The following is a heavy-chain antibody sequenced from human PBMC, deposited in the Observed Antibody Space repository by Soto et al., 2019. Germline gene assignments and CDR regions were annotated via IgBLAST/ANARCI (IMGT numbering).Heavy chain of an antibody. D-gene: IGHD3-3*01. CDR2: SRNSDRST. CDR3: SRAWKIEKFGVISMSKGVDV. J-gene: IGHJ6*02. V-gene: IGHV3-11*01. CDR1: GFIFSDYY. Sequence: QVQLVESGGGLVKPGGSLRLSCAASGFIFSDYYMTWIRQAPGKGLEWISCSRNSDRSTYYADSVKDRFVVSKDNAKNLVYLQMNSLSAEDTAVYFCSRAWKIEKFGVISMSKGVDVWGQGTTVTVSS.